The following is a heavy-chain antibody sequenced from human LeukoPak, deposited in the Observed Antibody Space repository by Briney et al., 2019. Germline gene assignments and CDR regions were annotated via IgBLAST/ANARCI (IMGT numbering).Heavy chain of an antibody. CDR3: ASAPGFDY. Sequence: GGSLRLSCAASGFTFSSYAMHWVRQAPGKGLEWVSSISSSSSYIYYADSVKGRFTISRDNAKNSLYLQMNSLRAEDTAVYYCASAPGFDYWGQGTLVTVSS. CDR2: ISSSSSYI. D-gene: IGHD2-2*01. V-gene: IGHV3-21*01. J-gene: IGHJ4*02. CDR1: GFTFSSYA.